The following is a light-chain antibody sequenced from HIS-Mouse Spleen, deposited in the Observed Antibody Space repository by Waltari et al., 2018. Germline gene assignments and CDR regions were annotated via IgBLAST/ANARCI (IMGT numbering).Light chain of an antibody. V-gene: IGLV3-10*01. Sequence: SYELTQPPSVSVSPGQTARITCSGDALPKKYAYWYQLKSGQAPVLVIYEDSKRPSGIPGGCSGSSSGTMATLTISGAQVEDEADYYCYSTDSSGNHSVFGGGTKLTVL. CDR3: YSTDSSGNHSV. CDR1: ALPKKY. CDR2: EDS. J-gene: IGLJ2*01.